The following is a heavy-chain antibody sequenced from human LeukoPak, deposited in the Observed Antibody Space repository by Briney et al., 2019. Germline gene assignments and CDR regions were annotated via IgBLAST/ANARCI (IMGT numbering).Heavy chain of an antibody. CDR2: GSESGGT. D-gene: IGHD3-3*01. CDR3: AKNGQSGFSFDP. Sequence: PSETLSLTCAVYGGSLNGHYWSWTRQPPGKGLEWIGEGSESGGTKFNPSLKSRVTISADTSKNQFSLKVKSVTAADTAVYFCAKNGQSGFSFDPWGRGTPVTVSS. V-gene: IGHV4-34*01. J-gene: IGHJ5*02. CDR1: GGSLNGHY.